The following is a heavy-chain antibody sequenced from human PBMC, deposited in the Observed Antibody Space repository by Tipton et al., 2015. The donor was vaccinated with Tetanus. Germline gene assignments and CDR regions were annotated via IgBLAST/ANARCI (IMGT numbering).Heavy chain of an antibody. CDR3: ARVKGTYNHYGLDV. D-gene: IGHD3-10*01. V-gene: IGHV4-59*12. CDR1: DGSFNAYY. Sequence: GLVKPSETLSLTCGVSDGSFNAYYWSWIRQTPGKGLEWIGYTYYSGSTDYNPSLKSRVTISEDRSKNQISLRLRSVTAADTAVYYCARVKGTYNHYGLDVWGQGTLVTVSS. J-gene: IGHJ6*02. CDR2: TYYSGST.